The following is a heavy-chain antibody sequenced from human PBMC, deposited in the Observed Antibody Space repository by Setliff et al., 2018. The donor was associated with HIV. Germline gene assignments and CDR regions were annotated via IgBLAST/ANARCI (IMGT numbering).Heavy chain of an antibody. Sequence: SETLSLTCAVFGGSIDSYRWNWIRQTPGKGLEWIGFISYSGTTDYNPSLKSRVTISIDTSKNQFSLKLTSVTAADTAVYYCARRASPPSGPYSQYYMDVWGRGTSVTVSS. V-gene: IGHV4-59*08. CDR3: ARRASPPSGPYSQYYMDV. J-gene: IGHJ6*03. CDR1: GGSIDSYR. CDR2: ISYSGTT. D-gene: IGHD2-21*01.